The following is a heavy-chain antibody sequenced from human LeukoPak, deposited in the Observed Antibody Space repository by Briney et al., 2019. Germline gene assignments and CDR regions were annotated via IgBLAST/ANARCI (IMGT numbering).Heavy chain of an antibody. V-gene: IGHV1-24*01. J-gene: IGHJ4*02. CDR1: GYKLLELS. CDR2: FDPEESDT. Sequence: ASVKVSCKVSGYKLLELSMHWVRLAPGKGLEWMGGFDPEESDTVSPQKFQGRVTMTEDTSTDTAYMELSSLRSEDTAVYYCARDNMVRGVTDYWGQGTLVTVSS. CDR3: ARDNMVRGVTDY. D-gene: IGHD3-10*01.